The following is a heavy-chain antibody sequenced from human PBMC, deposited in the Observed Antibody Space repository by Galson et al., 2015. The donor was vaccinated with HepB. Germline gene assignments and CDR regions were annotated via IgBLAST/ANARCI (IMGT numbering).Heavy chain of an antibody. Sequence: SLRLSCAASGFTFSYYAMHWVRQAPGKGLEWVAVISYDGINKYYADSVEGRFTISRDNSKNTLYLQMNSLRVEDTAVYYCARAPPLAARPRYYYHGMDVWGQGTTVTFSS. J-gene: IGHJ6*02. CDR1: GFTFSYYA. D-gene: IGHD6-6*01. V-gene: IGHV3-30-3*01. CDR3: ARAPPLAARPRYYYHGMDV. CDR2: ISYDGINK.